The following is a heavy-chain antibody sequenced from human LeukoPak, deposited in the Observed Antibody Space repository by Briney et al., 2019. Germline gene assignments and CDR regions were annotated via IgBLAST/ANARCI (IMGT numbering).Heavy chain of an antibody. J-gene: IGHJ5*02. V-gene: IGHV3-23*01. Sequence: PGGSLRLSCAASGFTFSSYAMSWVRQAPGKGLEWVSAISGSGGSTYYADSVKGRFTISRDNSKNTLYLQMNSLRAEDTAVYYCARDGYYYDSSGYKNWFDPWGQGTLVTVSS. CDR2: ISGSGGST. CDR3: ARDGYYYDSSGYKNWFDP. D-gene: IGHD3-22*01. CDR1: GFTFSSYA.